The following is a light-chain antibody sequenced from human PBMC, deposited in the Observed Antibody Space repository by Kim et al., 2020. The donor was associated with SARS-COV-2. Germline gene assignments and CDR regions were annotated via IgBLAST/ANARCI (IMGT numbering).Light chain of an antibody. Sequence: ALGQTVRITCQGDSLRRYYATWYHQKPGQAPILVIYGKNNRPSGIPDRFSGSSSGNTASLTITGTQAGDEADYYCNSRDSNENVFFGGGTQRTVL. CDR1: SLRRYY. CDR3: NSRDSNENVF. CDR2: GKN. J-gene: IGLJ2*01. V-gene: IGLV3-19*01.